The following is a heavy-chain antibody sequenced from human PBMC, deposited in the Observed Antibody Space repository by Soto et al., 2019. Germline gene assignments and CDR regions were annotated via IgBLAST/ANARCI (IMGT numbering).Heavy chain of an antibody. V-gene: IGHV1-24*01. CDR3: ATDRGYTAMDRRVFDY. CDR1: GYTLTELS. J-gene: IGHJ4*02. Sequence: GASVKVSCKVSGYTLTELSMHWVRQAPGKGLEWMGGFDPEDGETIYAQKFQGRVTMTEDTSTDTAYMELSSLRSEDTAVYYCATDRGYTAMDRRVFDYWGQGTLVTVSS. D-gene: IGHD5-18*01. CDR2: FDPEDGET.